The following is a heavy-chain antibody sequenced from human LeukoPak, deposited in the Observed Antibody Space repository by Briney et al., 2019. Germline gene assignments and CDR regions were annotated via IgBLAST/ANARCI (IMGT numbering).Heavy chain of an antibody. V-gene: IGHV1-2*02. Sequence: ASVKVSCKASGYTFTGYYMHWVRQAPGQGLEWMGWINPNSGGTNFAQRFQGRVTMTRDTSISTAYMELSRLRSDDTAVYYCAREYYGRALDPWGQGTLVTVSS. J-gene: IGHJ5*02. CDR1: GYTFTGYY. CDR2: INPNSGGT. D-gene: IGHD2-21*01. CDR3: AREYYGRALDP.